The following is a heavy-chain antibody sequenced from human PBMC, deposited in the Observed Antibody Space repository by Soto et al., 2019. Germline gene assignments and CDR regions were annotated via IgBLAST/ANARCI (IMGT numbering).Heavy chain of an antibody. J-gene: IGHJ4*02. Sequence: QVQLQQWGAGLLKPSETLSLTCAVYGGSFSGYYWSWIRQPPGKGLEWIGEINHRGSTNYNPSLKVRVALSVDPSKIQFALKLSSVTAADTALYYCGRGRFGYYDSGGGRRLFDSWGQGTLVTVSS. D-gene: IGHD3-22*01. V-gene: IGHV4-34*01. CDR1: GGSFSGYY. CDR2: INHRGST. CDR3: GRGRFGYYDSGGGRRLFDS.